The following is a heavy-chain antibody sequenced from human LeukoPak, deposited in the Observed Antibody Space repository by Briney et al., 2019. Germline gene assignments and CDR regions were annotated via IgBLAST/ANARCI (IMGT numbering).Heavy chain of an antibody. CDR2: IYYSGST. CDR3: ARGSITMVRGVINLWFDP. CDR1: GFTFSSYW. D-gene: IGHD3-10*01. Sequence: GSLRLSCVASGFTFSSYWMSWIRQPPGKGLEWIGYIYYSGSTNYNPSLKSRVTISVDTSKNQFSLKLSSVTAADTAVYYCARGSITMVRGVINLWFDPWGQGTLVTVSS. V-gene: IGHV4-59*01. J-gene: IGHJ5*02.